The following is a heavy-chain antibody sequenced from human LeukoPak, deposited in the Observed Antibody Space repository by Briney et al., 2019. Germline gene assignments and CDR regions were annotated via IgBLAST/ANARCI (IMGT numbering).Heavy chain of an antibody. CDR2: INHSGST. V-gene: IGHV4-34*01. CDR3: ARAAAGTFWGISY. Sequence: GSLRLSCAASGFTFSSYSMNWVRQAPGKGLEWIGEINHSGSTNYNPSLKSRVTISVDTSKNQFSLKLSSVTAADTAVYYCARAAAGTFWGISYWGQGTLVTVSS. D-gene: IGHD6-13*01. J-gene: IGHJ4*02. CDR1: GFTFSSYS.